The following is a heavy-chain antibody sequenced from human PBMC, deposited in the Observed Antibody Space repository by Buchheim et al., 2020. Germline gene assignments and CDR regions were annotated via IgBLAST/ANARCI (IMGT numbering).Heavy chain of an antibody. D-gene: IGHD3-22*01. CDR3: ARERQSRGDYGF. J-gene: IGHJ4*02. Sequence: QVQLVQSGAEVKKPGASVRVSCNASGYTFTRYYVHWVRQVPGQGLEWMGLINPTVGSISYAQKFQGRVSMTRDLPTSAVYMELSSLTFEDTAVYYCARERQSRGDYGFWGQGTL. CDR2: INPTVGSI. CDR1: GYTFTRYY. V-gene: IGHV1-46*01.